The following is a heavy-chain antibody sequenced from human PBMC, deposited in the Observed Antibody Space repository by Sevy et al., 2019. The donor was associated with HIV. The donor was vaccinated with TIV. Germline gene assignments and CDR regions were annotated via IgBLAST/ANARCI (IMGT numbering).Heavy chain of an antibody. J-gene: IGHJ4*02. D-gene: IGHD4-17*01. CDR2: IKHDESEI. CDR3: ARYGYDDYVRTLNY. V-gene: IGHV3-7*01. CDR1: GFTFSSYW. Sequence: GGSLRLSCAASGFTFSSYWMSWVRQAPGKGLEWVANIKHDESEIYYIDSVKGRFTISRDNAKNSLYLQMDSLRAEDTAVHYCARYGYDDYVRTLNYWGQGTLVTVSS.